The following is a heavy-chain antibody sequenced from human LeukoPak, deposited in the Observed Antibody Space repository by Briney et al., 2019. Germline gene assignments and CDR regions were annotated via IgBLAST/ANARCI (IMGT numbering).Heavy chain of an antibody. Sequence: GASVKVSCKASGYTFTGYYMHWVRQAPGQGLEWMGWINPNSGGTNYAQKFQGRVTMTRDTSISTAYMELSRLRSDDTAVYYCATIRFLEWLFSPFDYWGQGTLVTVSS. J-gene: IGHJ4*02. CDR3: ATIRFLEWLFSPFDY. D-gene: IGHD3-3*01. V-gene: IGHV1-2*02. CDR1: GYTFTGYY. CDR2: INPNSGGT.